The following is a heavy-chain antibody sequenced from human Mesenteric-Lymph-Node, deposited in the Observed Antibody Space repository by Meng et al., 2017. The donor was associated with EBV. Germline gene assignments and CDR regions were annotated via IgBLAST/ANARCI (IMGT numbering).Heavy chain of an antibody. J-gene: IGHJ4*02. CDR3: ARQYGSSFDY. D-gene: IGHD3-10*01. Sequence: LWWQGSGRGLVRPSGTLSLICTVSSESISSTSYHWGWIRQPPGKGLEWIGRIYYSGTNYFNPSLESRVSISVDTSKKQFSLRLTSVTAADTAVYYCARQYGSSFDYWGQGTLVTVSS. CDR2: IYYSGTN. CDR1: SESISSTSYH. V-gene: IGHV4-39*01.